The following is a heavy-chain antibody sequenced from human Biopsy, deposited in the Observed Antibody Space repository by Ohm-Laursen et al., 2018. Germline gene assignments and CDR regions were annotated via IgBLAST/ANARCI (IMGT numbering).Heavy chain of an antibody. V-gene: IGHV4-59*01. CDR1: GASIEDYY. CDR2: INYRGNT. CDR3: ARDKITYCTSTSCDYFGMDV. J-gene: IGHJ6*02. Sequence: GTLSLTWPVSGASIEDYYWTWIRQAPGKTLEWIASINYRGNTNYNPSLKSRVTMSAHTSTNQFSLKLTSVTAADTAVYYCARDKITYCTSTSCDYFGMDVWGQGTTVTVSS. D-gene: IGHD2-2*01.